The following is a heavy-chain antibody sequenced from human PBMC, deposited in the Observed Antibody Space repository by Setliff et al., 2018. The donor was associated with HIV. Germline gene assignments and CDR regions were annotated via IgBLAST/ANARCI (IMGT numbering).Heavy chain of an antibody. J-gene: IGHJ4*02. D-gene: IGHD3-22*01. V-gene: IGHV3-7*03. CDR2: IKGDGSAH. CDR3: ASSRPPDDSSGFLDH. CDR1: GFTFSTSW. Sequence: GGSLRLSCAASGFTFSTSWMTWVRQAPGQGLEWVANIKGDGSAHYYVDSAKGRFTISRGNAKNSLYLQMNSLRADDTAIYYCASSRPPDDSSGFLDHWGQGTLVTVSS.